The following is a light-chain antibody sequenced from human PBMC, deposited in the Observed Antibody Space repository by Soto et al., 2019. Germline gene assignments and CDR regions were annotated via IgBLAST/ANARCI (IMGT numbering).Light chain of an antibody. CDR3: CSYAGSYHYV. Sequence: QSALAQPRSVSGSPGQSVTISCTGTSSDVGGYNYVSWYQQHPGKAPKLMIYDVSKRPSGVPDRFSGSKSGNTASLTISGLQAEDEADYYCCSYAGSYHYVFGTGTKATVL. CDR1: SSDVGGYNY. CDR2: DVS. J-gene: IGLJ1*01. V-gene: IGLV2-11*01.